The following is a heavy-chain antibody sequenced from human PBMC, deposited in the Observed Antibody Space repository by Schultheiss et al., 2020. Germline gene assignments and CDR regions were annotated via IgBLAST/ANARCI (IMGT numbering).Heavy chain of an antibody. CDR3: ARTTTDYGDYRPFDY. J-gene: IGHJ4*02. V-gene: IGHV2-70*04. Sequence: SGPTLVKPTQTLTLTCTFSGFSLSTSGMRVSWIRQPPGKALEWLARIDWDDDKFYSTSLKTRLTISKDTSKNQVVLTMTNMDPVDTATYYCARTTTDYGDYRPFDYWGEGTLVTVYS. CDR1: GFSLSTSGMR. D-gene: IGHD4-17*01. CDR2: IDWDDDK.